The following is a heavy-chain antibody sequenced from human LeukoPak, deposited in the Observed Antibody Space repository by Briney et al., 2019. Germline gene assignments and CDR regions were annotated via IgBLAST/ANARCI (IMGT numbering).Heavy chain of an antibody. V-gene: IGHV3-9*03. D-gene: IGHD3-22*01. CDR2: ISWNSGNI. CDR3: AKGATYYYGSSAHLDY. CDR1: GFTFDDYA. J-gene: IGHJ4*02. Sequence: GGSLRLSCAASGFTFDDYAMHWVRQAPGKGLEWVSGISWNSGNIGYADSVKGRFSISRDNAKNSLYLQMNSLRAEDMALYYCAKGATYYYGSSAHLDYWGQGTLVTVSS.